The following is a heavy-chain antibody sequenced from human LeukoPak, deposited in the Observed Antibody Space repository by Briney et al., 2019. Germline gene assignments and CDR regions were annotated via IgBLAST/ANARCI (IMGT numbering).Heavy chain of an antibody. J-gene: IGHJ6*02. CDR3: ARDPDGSVPGGMDV. D-gene: IGHD3-10*01. V-gene: IGHV3-30*04. CDR2: ISYDGSNK. CDR1: GFTFSSYA. Sequence: GGSLRLSCAASGFTFSSYAMHWVRQAPGKGLEWVAVISYDGSNKYYADSVKGRFTISRDNSKNTLYLQMNSLRAEDTAVYYCARDPDGSVPGGMDVWGQGTTVTVSS.